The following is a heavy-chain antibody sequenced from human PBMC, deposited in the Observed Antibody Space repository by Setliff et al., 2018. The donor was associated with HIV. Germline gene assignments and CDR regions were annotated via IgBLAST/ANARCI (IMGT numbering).Heavy chain of an antibody. D-gene: IGHD6-19*01. J-gene: IGHJ3*02. CDR3: ARAPYRSSWFSGGHDAFDI. Sequence: ASVKVSCKASGYSFARYGLSWVRQAPGQGLEWMGWISGFNGNTKYAQSFQDRVAMTTETATSTANMEMRSLRSDDTAVYFCARAPYRSSWFSGGHDAFDIWGQGTMVTVSS. CDR2: ISGFNGNT. V-gene: IGHV1-18*01. CDR1: GYSFARYG.